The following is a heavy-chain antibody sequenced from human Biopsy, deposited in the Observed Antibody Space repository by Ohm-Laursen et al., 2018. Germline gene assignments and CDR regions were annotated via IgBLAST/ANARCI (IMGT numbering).Heavy chain of an antibody. CDR2: IYDRGST. D-gene: IGHD6-19*01. V-gene: IGHV4-61*01. CDR1: GDSVSSGSFY. Sequence: TLSLTCTVSGDSVSSGSFYWTWLRQPPGQGLVYIGYIYDRGSTANYNPSLESRVTMSVDMPKNQFSLKLSSVTAADTAIYYCARGMRSSGWPYFDSWGQGTLVTVSS. J-gene: IGHJ4*02. CDR3: ARGMRSSGWPYFDS.